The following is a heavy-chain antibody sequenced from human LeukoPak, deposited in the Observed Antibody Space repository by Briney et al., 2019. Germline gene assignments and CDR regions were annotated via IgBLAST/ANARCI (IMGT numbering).Heavy chain of an antibody. CDR2: IYHSGST. CDR3: ARIVVPAAILNWFDP. J-gene: IGHJ5*02. CDR1: GYSISSGYY. Sequence: PSETLSLTCTVSGYSISSGYYWGWIRQPPGEGLEWIGSIYHSGSTYYNPSLKSRVTISVDTSKNQSSLKLSSVTAADTAVYYCARIVVPAAILNWFDPWGQGTLVTVSS. D-gene: IGHD2-2*02. V-gene: IGHV4-38-2*02.